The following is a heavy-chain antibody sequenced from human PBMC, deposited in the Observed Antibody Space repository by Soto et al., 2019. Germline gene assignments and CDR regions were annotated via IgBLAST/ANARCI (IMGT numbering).Heavy chain of an antibody. V-gene: IGHV1-69*01. D-gene: IGHD3-3*01. CDR2: FIPVYRTL. J-gene: IGHJ4*02. CDR3: ATGVIWIGYFTVDS. CDR1: GGSFGKSA. Sequence: QVQLVQSGAEVKKPGSSVKVSCKASGGSFGKSAINWVRQTPGQGLEGLGGFIPVYRTLNYAQKFQGRVTITADESTGTAYMTLSSLASDDTAGYYCATGVIWIGYFTVDSWGQGTRVTVSS.